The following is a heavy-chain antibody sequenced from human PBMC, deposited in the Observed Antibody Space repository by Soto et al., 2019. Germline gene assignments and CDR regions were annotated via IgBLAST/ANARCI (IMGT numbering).Heavy chain of an antibody. J-gene: IGHJ6*03. D-gene: IGHD6-13*01. CDR2: INAGNGNT. CDR1: GYTFTSYA. Sequence: GASVKVSCKASGYTFTSYAMHWVRQAPGQRLEWMGWINAGNGNTKYSQKFQGRVTITRDTSASTAYMELSSLRSEDTAVYYCARGTQQLVLGYYYYYMDVWGKWTTVTVSS. CDR3: ARGTQQLVLGYYYYYMDV. V-gene: IGHV1-3*01.